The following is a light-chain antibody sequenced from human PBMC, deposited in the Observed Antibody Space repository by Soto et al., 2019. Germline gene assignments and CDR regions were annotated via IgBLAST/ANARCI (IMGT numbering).Light chain of an antibody. CDR3: CSFAKPNNFWA. V-gene: IGLV2-11*01. Sequence: QSALTQPRSVSGSPGQSITISCTGTNSDIGGYNYVSWYQQHPGKAPKVMIYDVTRRPSGVPDRFSGSKSGNTASLTISGLQAEDEADYYCCSFAKPNNFWAFGGGTKLTVL. CDR2: DVT. J-gene: IGLJ3*02. CDR1: NSDIGGYNY.